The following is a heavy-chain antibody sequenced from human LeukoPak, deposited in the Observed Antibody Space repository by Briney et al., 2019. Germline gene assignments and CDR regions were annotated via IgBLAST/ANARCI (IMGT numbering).Heavy chain of an antibody. V-gene: IGHV3-23*01. CDR2: ISGSGGST. CDR3: AKDQRPLYYYDSSGYYPEDTY. J-gene: IGHJ4*02. D-gene: IGHD3-22*01. CDR1: GFTFSSYA. Sequence: GGSLRLSCAASGFTFSSYAMSWVRQAPGKGLEWVSAISGSGGSTCYADSVKGRFTISRDNSKNTLYLQMNSLRAEDTAVYYCAKDQRPLYYYDSSGYYPEDTYWGQGTLVTVSS.